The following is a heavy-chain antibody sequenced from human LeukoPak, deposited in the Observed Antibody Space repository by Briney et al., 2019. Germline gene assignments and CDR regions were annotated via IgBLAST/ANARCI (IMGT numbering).Heavy chain of an antibody. Sequence: SETLSLTCTVSGGSISSSSYYWGWIRQPPGKGLEWIGSIYYSGSTYYNPSLKSRVTISVDTSKNQFSLKLSSVTAADTAVYYCARGGRITIFWPPRSFDYWGQGTLVTVSS. CDR1: GGSISSSSYY. J-gene: IGHJ4*02. CDR3: ARGGRITIFWPPRSFDY. V-gene: IGHV4-39*07. D-gene: IGHD3-9*01. CDR2: IYYSGST.